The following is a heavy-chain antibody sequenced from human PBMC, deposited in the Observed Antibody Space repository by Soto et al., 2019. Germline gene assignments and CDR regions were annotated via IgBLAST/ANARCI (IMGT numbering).Heavy chain of an antibody. CDR3: AREVFGEDYFDY. D-gene: IGHD3-3*01. CDR1: GGSISSGGYS. CDR2: IYHSGST. Sequence: SETLSLTCAVSGGSISSGGYSWSWIRQPPGKGLEWIGYIYHSGSTYYNPSLKSRVTISVDRSKNQYSLKLSSVTAADTAVYYCAREVFGEDYFDYWGQGTLVTVSS. J-gene: IGHJ4*02. V-gene: IGHV4-30-2*01.